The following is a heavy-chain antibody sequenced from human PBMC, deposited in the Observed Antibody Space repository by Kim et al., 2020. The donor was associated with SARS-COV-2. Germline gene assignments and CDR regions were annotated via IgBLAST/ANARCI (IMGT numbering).Heavy chain of an antibody. CDR3: ARGQFNGKFFDY. CDR2: IYFSGST. D-gene: IGHD2-8*01. CDR1: GGPLSIYN. V-gene: IGHV4-59*01. J-gene: IGHJ4*02. Sequence: SETLSLTCSVSGGPLSIYNWNWIRQPPGKGLEWVGHIYFSGSTYYSPALKSRVTISIDSSKNQFSLKLRSVTAGDSAIYYCARGQFNGKFFDYWGQGTLVTVSS.